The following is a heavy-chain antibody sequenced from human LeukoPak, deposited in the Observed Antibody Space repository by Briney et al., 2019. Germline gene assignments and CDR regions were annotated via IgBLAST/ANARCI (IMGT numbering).Heavy chain of an antibody. CDR3: ARDRRYCSGGSCYFDYFFDY. CDR2: ISYDGSIS. CDR1: GFTFNSYA. V-gene: IGHV3-30-3*01. Sequence: GGSQRLSCAASGFTFNSYAVHWVRQAPGKGLEWVAVISYDGSISFYAASVKGRFTISRDNSKNTLYLQMNSLRAEDTALYFCARDRRYCSGGSCYFDYFFDYWGQGTLVTVSS. D-gene: IGHD2-15*01. J-gene: IGHJ4*02.